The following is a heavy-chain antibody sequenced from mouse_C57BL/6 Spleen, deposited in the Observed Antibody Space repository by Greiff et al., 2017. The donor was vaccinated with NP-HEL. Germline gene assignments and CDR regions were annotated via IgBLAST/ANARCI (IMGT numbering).Heavy chain of an antibody. V-gene: IGHV5-6*01. J-gene: IGHJ4*01. CDR1: GFTFSSYG. CDR2: ISSGGSYT. CDR3: ARHAQLGRGYYAMDY. D-gene: IGHD4-1*02. Sequence: EVQRVESGGDLVKPGGSLKLSCAASGFTFSSYGMSWVRQTPDKRLEWVATISSGGSYTYYPDSVKGRFTISRDNAKNTLYLQMSSLKSEDTAMYYCARHAQLGRGYYAMDYWGQGTSVTVSS.